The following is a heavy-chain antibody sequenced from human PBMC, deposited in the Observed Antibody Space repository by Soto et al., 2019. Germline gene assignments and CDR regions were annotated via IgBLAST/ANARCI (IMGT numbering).Heavy chain of an antibody. CDR3: ARSRCSSTSCYHYYYYGMDV. D-gene: IGHD2-2*01. CDR2: IIPIFGTA. CDR1: GGTFSSYA. J-gene: IGHJ6*02. V-gene: IGHV1-69*13. Sequence: GASVKVSCKASGGTFSSYAISWVRQAPGQGLEWMGGIIPIFGTANYAQKFQGRVTITADESTSTAYTELSSLRSEDTAVYYCARSRCSSTSCYHYYYYGMDVWGQGTTVTVSS.